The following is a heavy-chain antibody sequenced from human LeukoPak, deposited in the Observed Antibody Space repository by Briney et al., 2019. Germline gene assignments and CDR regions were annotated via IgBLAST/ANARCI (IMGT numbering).Heavy chain of an antibody. CDR2: IYYSGST. Sequence: SSETLSLTCTVSGGSISSGDYYWSWIRQPPGKGLEWIGYIYYSGSTYYNPSLKSRVTISVDTSKNQFSLKLSSVTAADTAVYYCARHSVYAVADPSYFDYWGQGTLVTVSS. CDR1: GGSISSGDYY. D-gene: IGHD6-19*01. CDR3: ARHSVYAVADPSYFDY. V-gene: IGHV4-30-4*01. J-gene: IGHJ4*02.